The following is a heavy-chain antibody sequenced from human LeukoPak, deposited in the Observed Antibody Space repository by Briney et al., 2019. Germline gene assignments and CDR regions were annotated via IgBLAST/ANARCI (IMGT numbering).Heavy chain of an antibody. CDR3: ARDRYYDSSGYYSVDAFDI. CDR2: ISSSSSYI. V-gene: IGHV3-21*01. J-gene: IGHJ3*02. Sequence: GGSLRLSCAASGFTFSSYSMNWVRQAPGKGLEWVSSISSSSSYIYYADSVKGRFAISRDNAKNSLYLQMNSLRAEDTAVYYCARDRYYDSSGYYSVDAFDIWGQGTMVTVSS. CDR1: GFTFSSYS. D-gene: IGHD3-22*01.